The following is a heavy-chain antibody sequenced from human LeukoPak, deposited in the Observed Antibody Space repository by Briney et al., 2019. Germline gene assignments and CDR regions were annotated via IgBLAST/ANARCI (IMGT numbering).Heavy chain of an antibody. CDR1: GGSFSGYY. D-gene: IGHD1-26*01. CDR2: INHSGST. V-gene: IGHV4-34*01. CDR3: ASGWELGRADY. Sequence: SETLSLTCAVYGGSFSGYYWSWIRQPPGKGLEWIGEINHSGSTNYNPSLKSRVTISVDTSKNQFSLKLSSVTAADTAVYYCASGWELGRADYWGQGTLVTVSS. J-gene: IGHJ4*02.